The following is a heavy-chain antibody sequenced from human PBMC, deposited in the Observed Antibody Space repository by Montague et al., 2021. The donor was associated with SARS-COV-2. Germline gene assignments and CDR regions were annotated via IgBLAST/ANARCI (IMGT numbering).Heavy chain of an antibody. Sequence: SETLSLTCSVSGGSISSNSWSWIRHPPGKGLERIGYIYYRGSTNYNPSLKSRVTIAVDTSKTQFSLKVSSVTAADTAVYYCARERQYNWFGTWGQGKLVTVSS. CDR2: IYYRGST. D-gene: IGHD6-19*01. CDR3: ARERQYNWFGT. CDR1: GGSISSNS. V-gene: IGHV4-59*01. J-gene: IGHJ5*02.